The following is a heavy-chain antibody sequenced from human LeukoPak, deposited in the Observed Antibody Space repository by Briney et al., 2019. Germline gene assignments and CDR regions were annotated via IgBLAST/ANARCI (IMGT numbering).Heavy chain of an antibody. D-gene: IGHD2-8*01. J-gene: IGHJ5*02. CDR2: INSDGSST. CDR1: GFTFNSYW. Sequence: GGSLRLSCAASGFTFNSYWMHWVRQAPGKGLVWVSRINSDGSSTSYADSVKGRFTISRDNAKNTLYLQMNSLRAEDTAVYYCAGSMAHNWFDPWGKGTLVTVSS. V-gene: IGHV3-74*01. CDR3: AGSMAHNWFDP.